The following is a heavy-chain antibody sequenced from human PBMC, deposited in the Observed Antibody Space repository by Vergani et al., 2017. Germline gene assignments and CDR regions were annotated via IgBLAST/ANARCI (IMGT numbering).Heavy chain of an antibody. V-gene: IGHV3-23*01. CDR2: ISGSGGST. Sequence: EVQLLESGGGLVQPGGSLRLSCAASGFTFSSYAMSWVRQAPGKGLEWVSAISGSGGSTYYADSVKGRFTISRDNSKNTLYLQMNSLRAEDTAVYYCAKDPGIGWLAPPGWFDPWGQGTLVTVSS. CDR1: GFTFSSYA. J-gene: IGHJ5*02. D-gene: IGHD6-19*01. CDR3: AKDPGIGWLAPPGWFDP.